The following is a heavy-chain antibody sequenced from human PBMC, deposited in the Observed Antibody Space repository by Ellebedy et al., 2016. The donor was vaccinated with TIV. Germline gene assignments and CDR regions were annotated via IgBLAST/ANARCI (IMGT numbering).Heavy chain of an antibody. CDR3: AGGGHCSGGSCYGGGNY. D-gene: IGHD2-15*01. V-gene: IGHV1-69*13. CDR1: GGTFSSYA. CDR2: IIPIFGTA. Sequence: SVKVSCXASGGTFSSYAISWVRQAPGQGLEWMGGIIPIFGTANYAQKFQGRVTITADESTSTAYMELSSLRSEDTAVYYCAGGGHCSGGSCYGGGNYWGQGTLVTVSS. J-gene: IGHJ4*02.